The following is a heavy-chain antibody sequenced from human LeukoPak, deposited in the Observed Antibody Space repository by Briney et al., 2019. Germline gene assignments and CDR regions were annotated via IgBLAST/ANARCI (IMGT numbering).Heavy chain of an antibody. CDR1: GFTFSSYA. CDR2: ISGSGGST. Sequence: PGGSLRLSCAASGFTFSSYAMSWVRQAPGKGLEWVSAISGSGGSTYYADSVKGRFTTSRDNSKNTLYLQMNSLRAEDTAVYYCANDEEGYCGGDCYPNWFDPWGQGTLVTVSS. D-gene: IGHD2-21*02. J-gene: IGHJ5*02. CDR3: ANDEEGYCGGDCYPNWFDP. V-gene: IGHV3-23*01.